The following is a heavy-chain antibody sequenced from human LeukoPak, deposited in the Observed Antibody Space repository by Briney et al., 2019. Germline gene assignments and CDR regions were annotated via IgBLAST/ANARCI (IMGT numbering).Heavy chain of an antibody. CDR3: ARDLVDYYRAFDI. D-gene: IGHD3-10*01. V-gene: IGHV1-46*01. Sequence: ASVKVSCKASGYTFTSYYMHWVRQAPGQGLEWMGIINPSGGSTSYAQKFQGRVTMTRDTSTSTVYMELSRLRSDDTAVYYCARDLVDYYRAFDIWGQGTMVTVSS. CDR2: INPSGGST. CDR1: GYTFTSYY. J-gene: IGHJ3*02.